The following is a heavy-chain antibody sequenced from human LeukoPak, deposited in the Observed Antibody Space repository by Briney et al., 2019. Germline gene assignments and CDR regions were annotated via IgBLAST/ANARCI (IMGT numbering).Heavy chain of an antibody. V-gene: IGHV3-53*01. CDR1: GFTVSSNY. D-gene: IGHD2-2*01. CDR3: ARDVVRCSSTSCYLYYFDY. J-gene: IGHJ4*02. CDR2: IYSGGST. Sequence: GGSLRLSCAASGFTVSSNYMSWVRQAPGKGLEWVSVIYSGGSTYYADSVKGRFTISRDNSKNTLYLQMNSLRAEDTAVYYCARDVVRCSSTSCYLYYFDYWGQGTLVTVSS.